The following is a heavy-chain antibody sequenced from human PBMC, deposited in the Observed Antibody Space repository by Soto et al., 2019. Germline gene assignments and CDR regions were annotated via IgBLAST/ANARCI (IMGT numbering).Heavy chain of an antibody. CDR3: ARDLGGGVLVSAEDC. CDR2: IWYDGSNK. Sequence: QVQLLESGGGVVQPGRSLRLSCAASGFTFSSYGMHLVRQAPGKGLGWVAIIWYDGSNKYYADSVKGRFTISRDNLKNPQFFQMNSLRAEDTVMYDCARDLGGGVLVSAEDCWGQGPLV. D-gene: IGHD2-21*02. CDR1: GFTFSSYG. J-gene: IGHJ4*02. V-gene: IGHV3-33*01.